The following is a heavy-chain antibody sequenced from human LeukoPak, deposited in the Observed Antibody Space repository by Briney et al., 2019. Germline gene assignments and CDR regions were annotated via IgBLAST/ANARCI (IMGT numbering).Heavy chain of an antibody. CDR2: ISSSSTI. J-gene: IGHJ4*02. Sequence: PGGSLRLSCAASGFTFSNAWMSWVRQAPGKGLEWVSYISSSSTIYYADSVKGRFTISRDNAKNSLYLQMNSLRDEDTAVYYCAREIVGATEGYFDYWGQGTLVTVSS. D-gene: IGHD1-26*01. V-gene: IGHV3-48*02. CDR3: AREIVGATEGYFDY. CDR1: GFTFSNAW.